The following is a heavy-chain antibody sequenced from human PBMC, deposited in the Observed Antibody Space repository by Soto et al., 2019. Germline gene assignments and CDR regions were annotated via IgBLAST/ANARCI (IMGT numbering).Heavy chain of an antibody. Sequence: EVQLVESGGGVVRPGGSLRLSCVASGFTFDDYGMHWVRQAPGKGLEWVCGINWNGGRTGYPGSMKGRFIISRDNAKNSLYLQMNSLRAEDTALYYCARSGNIVATTNYYMDVWGNGTTVTVSS. V-gene: IGHV3-20*04. CDR3: ARSGNIVATTNYYMDV. CDR1: GFTFDDYG. J-gene: IGHJ6*03. D-gene: IGHD5-12*01. CDR2: INWNGGRT.